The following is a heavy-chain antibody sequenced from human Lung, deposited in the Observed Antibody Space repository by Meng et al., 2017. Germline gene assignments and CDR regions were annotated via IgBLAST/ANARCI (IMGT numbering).Heavy chain of an antibody. CDR3: ARGTPGRSYCDY. Sequence: HVQLLQSGAEVKPPGAPPKVSCKASDYTFTGYGVCWVRQAPGQGLEWMAWLGAHPGDTSFAPKFLGRVTVTADTAAATAYMELRSLRSDDTAVYYCARGTPGRSYCDYWGLGTLVTVSS. V-gene: IGHV1-18*01. CDR1: DYTFTGYG. CDR2: LGAHPGDT. J-gene: IGHJ4*02. D-gene: IGHD3-10*01.